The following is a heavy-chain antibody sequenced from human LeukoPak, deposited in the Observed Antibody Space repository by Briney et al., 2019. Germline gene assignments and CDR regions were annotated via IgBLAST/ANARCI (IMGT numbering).Heavy chain of an antibody. V-gene: IGHV3-9*01. CDR1: GFTFDDYA. J-gene: IGHJ4*02. D-gene: IGHD3-22*01. CDR2: ISWNSGSI. CDR3: AKANYYDSSGSPADY. Sequence: GGSLRLSCAASGFTFDDYAMHWVRQAPGKGLEWVSGISWNSGSIDYADSVKGRFTISRDNAKKSLYLQMNSLRAEDTAFYYCAKANYYDSSGSPADYWGQGTLVTVSS.